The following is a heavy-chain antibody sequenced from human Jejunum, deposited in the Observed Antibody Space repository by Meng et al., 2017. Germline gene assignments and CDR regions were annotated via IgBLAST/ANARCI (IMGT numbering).Heavy chain of an antibody. V-gene: IGHV4-61*01. CDR3: ARGHFDKYFDS. J-gene: IGHJ4*02. CDR2: MYFSGST. CDR1: GGSVNSGSYY. Sequence: QVRLQESGPGLVRPSETLPLTCTISGGSVNSGSYYWSWIRQPPGKGLEWIGYMYFSGSTNYNASLKSRVTISVDTSKKQFSLKLTSVTAADTAVYYCARGHFDKYFDSWGQGTLVTVSS. D-gene: IGHD3-22*01.